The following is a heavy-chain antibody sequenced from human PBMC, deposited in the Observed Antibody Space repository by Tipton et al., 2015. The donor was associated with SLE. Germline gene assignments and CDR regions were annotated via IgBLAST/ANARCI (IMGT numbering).Heavy chain of an antibody. Sequence: GSLRLSCAASGFTFSSYGMHWVRQAPGKGLEWVAFIRYDGSNKYYADSVKGRFTISRDNSKNTLYLQMNSLRAEDTAVYYCAKDGLRGYYDSSGHFDYWGQGTLVTVSS. V-gene: IGHV3-30*02. D-gene: IGHD3-22*01. CDR1: GFTFSSYG. J-gene: IGHJ4*02. CDR3: AKDGLRGYYDSSGHFDY. CDR2: IRYDGSNK.